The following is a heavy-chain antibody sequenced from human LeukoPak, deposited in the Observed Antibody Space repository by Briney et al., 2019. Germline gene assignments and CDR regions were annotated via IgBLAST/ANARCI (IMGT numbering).Heavy chain of an antibody. V-gene: IGHV4-34*01. CDR2: INHSGST. CDR1: GGSFSGYY. CDR3: ARMVVTAIPDY. J-gene: IGHJ4*02. D-gene: IGHD2-21*02. Sequence: PSETLSLTCAAYGGSFSGYYWSWIRQPPGKGLEWIGEINHSGSTNYNPSLKSRVTISVDTSKNQFSLKLSSVTAADTAVYYCARMVVTAIPDYWGQGTLVTVSS.